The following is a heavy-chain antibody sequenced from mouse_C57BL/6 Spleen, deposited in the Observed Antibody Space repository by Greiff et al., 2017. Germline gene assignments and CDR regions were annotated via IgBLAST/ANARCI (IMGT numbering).Heavy chain of an antibody. Sequence: QVQLQQSGAELVRPGSSVKLSCKASGYTFTSYWMHWVKQRPIQGLEWIGNIDPSDSETHYNQKFKDKATLTVDKSSSTAYMQLSSLTSEDSAVYYCARGAVVAPYAMDYWGQGTSVTVSS. J-gene: IGHJ4*01. V-gene: IGHV1-52*01. CDR2: IDPSDSET. D-gene: IGHD1-1*01. CDR3: ARGAVVAPYAMDY. CDR1: GYTFTSYW.